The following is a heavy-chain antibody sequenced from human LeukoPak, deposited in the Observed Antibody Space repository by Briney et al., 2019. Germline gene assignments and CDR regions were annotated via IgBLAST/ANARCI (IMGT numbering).Heavy chain of an antibody. V-gene: IGHV3-74*01. D-gene: IGHD6-19*01. Sequence: GRSLRLSCAASGFTFSSYWMHWVRQAPGKGLVWVSRINSDGSSTSYADSVKGRFTVSRDNAKNTLYLQMYYCARYSSGWSSFDYWGQGTLVTVSS. CDR3: DY. CDR2: INSDGSST. CDR1: GFTFSSYW. J-gene: IGHJ4*02.